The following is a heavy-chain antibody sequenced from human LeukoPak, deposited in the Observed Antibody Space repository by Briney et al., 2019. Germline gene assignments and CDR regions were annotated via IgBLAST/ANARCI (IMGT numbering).Heavy chain of an antibody. V-gene: IGHV4-34*01. CDR1: GGSFSDYY. D-gene: IGHD3-22*01. CDR2: INHSGST. Sequence: MPSETLSLTCAVYGGSFSDYYWSWIRQPPGKGLEWIGEINHSGSTNYNASLESRVTISVDTSKNQFSLRLSSVTAADTAVYYCSFDSSGYYKWGQGTLVTVSS. J-gene: IGHJ4*02. CDR3: SFDSSGYYK.